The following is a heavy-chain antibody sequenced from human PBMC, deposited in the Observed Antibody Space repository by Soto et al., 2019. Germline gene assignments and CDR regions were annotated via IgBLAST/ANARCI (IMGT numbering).Heavy chain of an antibody. D-gene: IGHD3-22*01. CDR3: ARGLRGYTGLDGGGAFDI. CDR2: IIPMFGTP. CDR1: GDTFTNFA. J-gene: IGHJ3*02. V-gene: IGHV1-69*06. Sequence: QVQLVQSGTEVKQSGSSVKVSCKAYGDTFTNFAISWMRQAPGQGLEWMGGIIPMFGTPNYAQKFQGTVTITADSSTSTAYLELRSLRSEDTAMYYCARGLRGYTGLDGGGAFDIWGQVTMVTVSS.